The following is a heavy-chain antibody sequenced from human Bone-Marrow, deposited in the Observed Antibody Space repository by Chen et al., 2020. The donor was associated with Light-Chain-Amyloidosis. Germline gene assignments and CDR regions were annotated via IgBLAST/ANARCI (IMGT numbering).Heavy chain of an antibody. Sequence: EVQLVESGGGLLQRGGSLRLSCAASGFAFSSYAMSCVCQAPGKGLEWVYTISGSGGSRYYGDSVKGRITNCRDNSKNALFLQMNSLRAEDTAVYYCAKDISYDDILPGYPADAFDIWGQGTMVTVSS. CDR1: GFAFSSYA. D-gene: IGHD3-9*01. CDR3: AKDISYDDILPGYPADAFDI. CDR2: ISGSGGSR. V-gene: IGHV3-23*04. J-gene: IGHJ3*02.